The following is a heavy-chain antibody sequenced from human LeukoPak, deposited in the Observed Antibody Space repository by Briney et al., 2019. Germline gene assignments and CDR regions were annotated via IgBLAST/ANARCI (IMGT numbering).Heavy chain of an antibody. CDR1: GEIFSSYP. V-gene: IGHV1-8*02. D-gene: IGHD6-13*01. Sequence: ASVKVSFEASGEIFSSYPMSWVRQAPGQGLEWMGVIIPTSGAPFYAQKFQGRVTMTRNTSISTAYMELSSLRSEDTAVYYCARGGSSSWYYYYYYMDVWGKGTTVTISS. CDR3: ARGGSSSWYYYYYYMDV. J-gene: IGHJ6*03. CDR2: IIPTSGAP.